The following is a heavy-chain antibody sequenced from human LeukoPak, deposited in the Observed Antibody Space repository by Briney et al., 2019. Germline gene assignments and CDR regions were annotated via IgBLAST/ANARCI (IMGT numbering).Heavy chain of an antibody. D-gene: IGHD3-22*01. V-gene: IGHV4-59*01. CDR2: IYYSGST. CDR3: ARVIDPGYYYDSSGYYFDY. Sequence: SETLSLTCTVSGGSISSYYWSWIRQPPGKGLEWIGYIYYSGSTNYNPSLKSRVTISVDTCKNQFSLKLSSVTAADTAVYYCARVIDPGYYYDSSGYYFDYWGQGTLVTVSS. J-gene: IGHJ4*02. CDR1: GGSISSYY.